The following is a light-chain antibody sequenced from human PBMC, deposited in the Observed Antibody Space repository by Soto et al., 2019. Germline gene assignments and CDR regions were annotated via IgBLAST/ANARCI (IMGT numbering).Light chain of an antibody. CDR1: ETISSNY. J-gene: IGKJ3*01. Sequence: DIVLTQSPGTLSLSPGERATLSCRASETISSNYLAWYQQKPGQAPRLLIYYASSRATGIPDRFSGSGSGTDFTLTISRLEPEDFAVYYCQQYVTSFTFGPGTKVDIK. V-gene: IGKV3-20*01. CDR3: QQYVTSFT. CDR2: YAS.